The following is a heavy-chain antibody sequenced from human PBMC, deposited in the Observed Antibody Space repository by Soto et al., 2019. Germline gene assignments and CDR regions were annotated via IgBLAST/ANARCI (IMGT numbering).Heavy chain of an antibody. V-gene: IGHV4-59*01. J-gene: IGHJ6*03. CDR1: GGSISSYY. CDR3: ARVISTVTTLDYYMDV. D-gene: IGHD4-17*01. Sequence: SETLSLTCTVSGGSISSYYWSWIRQPPGKGLEWIGYIYYSGSTNYNPSLKSRVTISVDTSKNQFSLKLSSVTAADTAVYYCARVISTVTTLDYYMDVWGKGTTVTVSS. CDR2: IYYSGST.